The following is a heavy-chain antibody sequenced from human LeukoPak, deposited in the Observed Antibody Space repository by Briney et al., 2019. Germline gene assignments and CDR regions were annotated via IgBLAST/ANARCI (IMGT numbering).Heavy chain of an antibody. CDR2: IYYSGST. CDR3: AREGKEYYFDY. V-gene: IGHV4-59*01. D-gene: IGHD2/OR15-2a*01. CDR1: GGSISSYY. Sequence: PSETLSLTCTVSGGSISSYYWSWIRQPPGKGLEWIGYIYYSGSTNYNPSLKSRVTISVDTSKNQFSLKLSSVTAADTAVYYCAREGKEYYFDYWGQGTPVTVSS. J-gene: IGHJ4*02.